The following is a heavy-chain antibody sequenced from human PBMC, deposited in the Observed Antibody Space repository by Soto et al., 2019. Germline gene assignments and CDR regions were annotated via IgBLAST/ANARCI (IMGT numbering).Heavy chain of an antibody. CDR3: SKNGGAVRGLTPRYYFDY. D-gene: IGHD3-10*01. CDR1: GFTFSSNG. J-gene: IGHJ4*02. Sequence: QVQLVESGGGVLQPGRSLRLSCAASGFTFSSNGMHWVRQAPGKGLEWVAFISYDGNNKYYADSVKGRFTISRDNSKNPLYLEMNSLRAEDTAVYYCSKNGGAVRGLTPRYYFDYWGQGTLVTVSS. CDR2: ISYDGNNK. V-gene: IGHV3-30*03.